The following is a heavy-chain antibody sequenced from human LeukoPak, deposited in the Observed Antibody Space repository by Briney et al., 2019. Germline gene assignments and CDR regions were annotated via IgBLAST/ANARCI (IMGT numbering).Heavy chain of an antibody. Sequence: PSETLSLTCTVSGGSISSSSYYWGWIRQPPGKGLEWIGSIYYSGSTYYNPSLKSRVTISVDTSKNQFSLKLSSVTAADTAVYYCARQPARSGYGDDYLGQGTLVTVSS. V-gene: IGHV4-39*01. J-gene: IGHJ4*02. CDR2: IYYSGST. CDR1: GGSISSSSYY. D-gene: IGHD5-12*01. CDR3: ARQPARSGYGDDY.